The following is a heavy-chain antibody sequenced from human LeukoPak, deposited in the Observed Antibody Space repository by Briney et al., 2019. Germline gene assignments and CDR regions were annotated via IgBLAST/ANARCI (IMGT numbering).Heavy chain of an antibody. J-gene: IGHJ4*02. CDR3: ARHRVAADY. CDR2: INPNSGGT. D-gene: IGHD3-10*01. Sequence: ASVKVSCKASGYTFTGYYMHWVRQAPGQGLEWMGWINPNSGGTNYAQKFQGRVTMTRGTSISTAYMELSRLTSDDTAVYYCARHRVAADYWGQGTLVTVSS. CDR1: GYTFTGYY. V-gene: IGHV1-2*02.